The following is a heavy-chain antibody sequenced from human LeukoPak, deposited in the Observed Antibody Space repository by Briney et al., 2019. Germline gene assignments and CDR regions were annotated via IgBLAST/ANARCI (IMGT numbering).Heavy chain of an antibody. J-gene: IGHJ4*02. CDR2: INWNGGST. V-gene: IGHV3-20*04. Sequence: RPGGSLRLSCAASGFTFDDYGMSWVRQAPGKGLEWVSGINWNGGSTGYADSVKGRFTISRDNAKNSLYLQMNSLRAEDTALYYCARNRYCSSTSCYGLYYFDYWGQGTLVTVSS. CDR1: GFTFDDYG. CDR3: ARNRYCSSTSCYGLYYFDY. D-gene: IGHD2-2*01.